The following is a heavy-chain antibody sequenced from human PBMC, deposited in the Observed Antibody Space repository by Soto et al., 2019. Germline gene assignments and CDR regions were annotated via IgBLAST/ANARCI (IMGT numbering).Heavy chain of an antibody. CDR3: ARARRSSGRMDAADI. V-gene: IGHV4-59*01. CDR2: IDYTGST. D-gene: IGHD1-26*01. J-gene: IGHJ3*02. CDR1: GGSISTYY. Sequence: SETLSLTCTVSGGSISTYYWTWFRQPPGKRLEWIGCIDYTGSTSYNPSLKSRLTISIDTSKNQFSLNLKSVTAADTAVYYCARARRSSGRMDAADIWGQGTMVTVSS.